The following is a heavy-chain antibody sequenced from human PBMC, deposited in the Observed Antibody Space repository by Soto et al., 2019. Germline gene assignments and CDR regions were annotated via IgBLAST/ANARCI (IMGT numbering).Heavy chain of an antibody. CDR1: GYTFTGYY. CDR2: INPNSGGT. Sequence: AASVKVSCKASGYTFTGYYMHWVRQAPGQGLEWMGWINPNSGGTNYAQKFQGRVTMTRDTSISTAYMELSRLRSDDTAVYYCAREMLAGIVVVPAASYYYYGMDVWGQGTTVTVSS. V-gene: IGHV1-2*02. D-gene: IGHD2-2*01. CDR3: AREMLAGIVVVPAASYYYYGMDV. J-gene: IGHJ6*02.